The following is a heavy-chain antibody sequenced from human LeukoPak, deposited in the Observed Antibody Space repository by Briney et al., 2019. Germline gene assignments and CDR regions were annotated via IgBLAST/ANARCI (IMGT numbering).Heavy chain of an antibody. CDR1: GFTLSDYY. CDR3: ARHLVAAAGMDFDY. Sequence: PGGSLRLSCAASGFTLSDYYMSWIRQAPGKGLEWVSYISSSGSTIYYADSVKGRFTISRDNAKNSLYLQMNSLRAEDTAVYYCARHLVAAAGMDFDYWGQGTLVTVSS. J-gene: IGHJ4*02. D-gene: IGHD6-13*01. V-gene: IGHV3-11*01. CDR2: ISSSGSTI.